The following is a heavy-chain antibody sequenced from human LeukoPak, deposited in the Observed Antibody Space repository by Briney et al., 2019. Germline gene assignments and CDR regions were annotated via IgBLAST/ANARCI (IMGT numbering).Heavy chain of an antibody. CDR2: ISGGSSGST. D-gene: IGHD3/OR15-3a*01. CDR3: AKDWTGTKPFDL. V-gene: IGHV3-23*01. CDR1: GFTFSDYA. J-gene: IGHJ2*01. Sequence: GGSLRLSCAASGFTFSDYAMSWVRQAPGKGLEWLSVISGGSSGSTYYADSVTGRFTASRDNSKNTLYLQMSSLRAEDTAVYYCAKDWTGTKPFDLWGRGTRVTVSS.